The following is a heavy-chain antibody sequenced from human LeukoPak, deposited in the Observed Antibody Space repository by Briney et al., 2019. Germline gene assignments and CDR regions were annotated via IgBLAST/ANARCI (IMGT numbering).Heavy chain of an antibody. CDR3: ARGGAARPDF. Sequence: PGGPLRLSCAASGFTFSTYWMNWFRQTPGKGLEWVAKIRGDGGEKDHVASVKGRFTISRDNAKNSLYLQMNSLRVEDTAIYYCARGGAARPDFWGQGTLVTVSS. CDR1: GFTFSTYW. D-gene: IGHD6-6*01. J-gene: IGHJ4*02. CDR2: IRGDGGEK. V-gene: IGHV3-7*01.